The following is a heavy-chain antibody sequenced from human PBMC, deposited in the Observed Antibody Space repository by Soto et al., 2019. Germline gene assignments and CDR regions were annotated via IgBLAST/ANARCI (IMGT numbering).Heavy chain of an antibody. D-gene: IGHD2-21*02. CDR1: GFTFSSYG. V-gene: IGHV3-30*03. J-gene: IGHJ4*02. CDR3: ATLTAPSDY. Sequence: GGSLRLSCAASGFTFSSYGMHWVRQAPGKGLEWVAVISYDGSNEYYADSVKGRFTISRDNAKNTVYLQMNSLRAEDTAVYYCATLTAPSDYWGQGSLVTVSS. CDR2: ISYDGSNE.